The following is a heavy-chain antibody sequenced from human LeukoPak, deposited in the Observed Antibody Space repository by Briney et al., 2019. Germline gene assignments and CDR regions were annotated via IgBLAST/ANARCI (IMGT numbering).Heavy chain of an antibody. D-gene: IGHD3-10*01. V-gene: IGHV1-2*02. Sequence: ASVKVSCKASGYTFTGYYMHWVRQAHGQGLEWVGWINPNSGGTNYAQKFQGRVTMTTDTSISTAYMELSSLRSDDTAVYYCVRPGGGLDQWGQGTLVTVSS. CDR1: GYTFTGYY. J-gene: IGHJ4*02. CDR3: VRPGGGLDQ. CDR2: INPNSGGT.